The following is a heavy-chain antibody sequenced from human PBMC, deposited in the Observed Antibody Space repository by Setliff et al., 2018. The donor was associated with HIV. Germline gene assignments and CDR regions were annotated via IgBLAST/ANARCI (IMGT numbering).Heavy chain of an antibody. CDR2: ISAYSGNT. CDR1: GYTFNSYG. Sequence: GASVKVSCKTSGYTFNSYGISWVRQAPGQGLEWMGWISAYSGNTNYAQKLQGRVTMTKDTSTSTAYMELRSLRSDDTAVYYCARDSSFNMDVWGKGTTVTVSS. CDR3: ARDSSFNMDV. V-gene: IGHV1-18*01. J-gene: IGHJ6*03.